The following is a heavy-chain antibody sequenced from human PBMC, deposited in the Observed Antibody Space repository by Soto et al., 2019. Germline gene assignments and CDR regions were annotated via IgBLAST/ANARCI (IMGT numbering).Heavy chain of an antibody. CDR2: ISAYNGNT. D-gene: IGHD4-17*01. V-gene: IGHV1-18*01. J-gene: IGHJ6*02. Sequence: QVQLVQSGAEVKKPGASVKVSCKASGYTFTSYGISWVRQAPGQGLEWMGWISAYNGNTNYAQKLQGRVTITTDTSTSTAYMELRSLRSYDTAVYYCARASGYYVFWGYYYYGMDVWGQGTTVTVSS. CDR3: ARASGYYVFWGYYYYGMDV. CDR1: GYTFTSYG.